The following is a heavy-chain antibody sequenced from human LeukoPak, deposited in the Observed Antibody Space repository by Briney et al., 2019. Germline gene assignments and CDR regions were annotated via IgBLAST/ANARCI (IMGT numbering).Heavy chain of an antibody. CDR1: GLTFSNYA. D-gene: IGHD3-9*01. J-gene: IGHJ6*02. V-gene: IGHV3-7*01. CDR3: ARDGPDYDVLTGTMYYYSGMDV. CDR2: IKQDGSEK. Sequence: GGSLRLSCAASGLTFSNYAMSWVRQAPGKGLEWVANIKQDGSEKYYLDSVKGRFTISRDNAKNSLYLQMNSLRAEDTAVYYCARDGPDYDVLTGTMYYYSGMDVWGRGTTVTVSS.